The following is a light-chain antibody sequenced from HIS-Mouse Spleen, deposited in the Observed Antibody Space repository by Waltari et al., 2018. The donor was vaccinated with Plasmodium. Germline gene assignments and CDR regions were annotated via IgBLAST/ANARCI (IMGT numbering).Light chain of an antibody. CDR2: EGS. V-gene: IGLV2-23*03. CDR1: RRDVGSYHL. J-gene: IGLJ2*01. CDR3: CSYAGSSTFVV. Sequence: QSALTQPASVSGSPGPSITLPCTGTRRDVGSYHLVSWYQQHPGKAPKLMIYEGSKRPSGVSNRFSGSKSGNTASLTISGLQAEDEADYYCCSYAGSSTFVVFGGGTKLTVL.